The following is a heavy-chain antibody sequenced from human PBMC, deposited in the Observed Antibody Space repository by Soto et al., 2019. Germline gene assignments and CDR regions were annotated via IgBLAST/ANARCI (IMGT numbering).Heavy chain of an antibody. D-gene: IGHD6-19*01. Sequence: EVQLVESGGGLVQPGGSLRLSCAASGFTFSSYSMNWVRQAPGKGLEWVSYISSSSSTLYYADSVKGRFTISRDNAKNALYLQMNSLRDEDTAVYYCARDLSSGWYVGGVGEGRGDYYYGMDVWGQGTTVTVS. J-gene: IGHJ6*02. CDR3: ARDLSSGWYVGGVGEGRGDYYYGMDV. CDR1: GFTFSSYS. CDR2: ISSSSSTL. V-gene: IGHV3-48*02.